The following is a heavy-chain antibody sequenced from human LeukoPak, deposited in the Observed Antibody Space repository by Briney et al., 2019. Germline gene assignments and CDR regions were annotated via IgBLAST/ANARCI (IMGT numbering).Heavy chain of an antibody. J-gene: IGHJ6*02. D-gene: IGHD5-18*01. CDR1: GFTFSSYG. CDR2: IRYDGSNK. V-gene: IGHV3-30*02. CDR3: AKDQGTAMVYYYYYGMDV. Sequence: PGGSLRLSCAASGFTFSSYGMHWVRQAPGEGLEWVAFIRYDGSNKYYADSVKGRFTISRDNSKNTLYLQMNSLRAEDTAVYYCAKDQGTAMVYYYYYGMDVWGQGTTVTVSS.